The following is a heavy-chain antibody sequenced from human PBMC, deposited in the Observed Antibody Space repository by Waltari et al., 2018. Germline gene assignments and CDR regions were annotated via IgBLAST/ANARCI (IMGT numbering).Heavy chain of an antibody. D-gene: IGHD3-16*01. CDR3: ARDVTGYYYFDL. CDR2: LSMDGT. V-gene: IGHV3-53*01. Sequence: EVQLVESGGGLIQPGGSLRLSCAASGFTVSTTYMNWVRQAPGKGLEWVSVLSMDGTNYADSVKGRFTISRDNSKNTVYLQMNTLRAEDTALYYCARDVTGYYYFDLWGRGTLVTVSS. CDR1: GFTVSTTY. J-gene: IGHJ2*01.